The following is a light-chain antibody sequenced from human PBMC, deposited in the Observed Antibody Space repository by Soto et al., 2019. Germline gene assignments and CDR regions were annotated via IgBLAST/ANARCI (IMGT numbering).Light chain of an antibody. V-gene: IGKV2-28*01. CDR1: HSLLSAYGYNY. Sequence: DVVLTQSPLSLPVTPGEPASIACISIHSLLSAYGYNYLDWYLQKPGQSPQLLIYLGSNRASGVPDRFSGSGSGTDFTLQISRVEAEDVGIYYCMQALHTPYTFGGGTKVDIK. CDR2: LGS. J-gene: IGKJ4*01. CDR3: MQALHTPYT.